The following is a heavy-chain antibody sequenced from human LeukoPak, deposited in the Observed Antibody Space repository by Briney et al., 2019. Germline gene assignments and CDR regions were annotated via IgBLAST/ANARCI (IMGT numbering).Heavy chain of an antibody. J-gene: IGHJ4*02. V-gene: IGHV4-34*01. D-gene: IGHD3-9*01. Sequence: SETLSLTCAVYGGSFSGYYWSWIRQPPGKGLEWIGEVNHSGNTNYSPSLKSRVTISVDTSKNQFSLKLRSVTAADTAVYFCATGARPGVTGNYYFDYWGQGNLVTVSS. CDR3: ATGARPGVTGNYYFDY. CDR1: GGSFSGYY. CDR2: VNHSGNT.